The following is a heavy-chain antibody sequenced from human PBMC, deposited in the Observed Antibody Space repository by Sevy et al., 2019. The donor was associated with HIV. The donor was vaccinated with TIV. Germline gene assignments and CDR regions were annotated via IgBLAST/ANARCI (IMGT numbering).Heavy chain of an antibody. CDR2: ISYDGNNK. J-gene: IGHJ6*02. D-gene: IGHD3-16*01. CDR1: GFTFSSYA. CDR3: ARDGSSGGLFLKDYYYFGMDV. V-gene: IGHV3-30*04. Sequence: GGSLRLSCAASGFTFSSYAMHWDRQAPGKGLEWVAVISYDGNNKYHADSVKDRFTISRDNSKNTLYLQMNSLRAEDTAVYYCARDGSSGGLFLKDYYYFGMDVWGQGTTVTVSS.